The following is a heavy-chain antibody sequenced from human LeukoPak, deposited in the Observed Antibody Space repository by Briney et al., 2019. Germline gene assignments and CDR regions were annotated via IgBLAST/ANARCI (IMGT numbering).Heavy chain of an antibody. CDR3: AAGGVTTVTTAGYDY. Sequence: SVKVSCKASGFTFTSSAVQWVRQARGQRLEWIGWIVVGSGNTNYAQKFQERVTITRDMSTSTAYMELSSLRSEDTAVYYCAAGGVTTVTTAGYDYWGQGTLVTVSS. CDR1: GFTFTSSA. J-gene: IGHJ4*02. D-gene: IGHD4-17*01. V-gene: IGHV1-58*01. CDR2: IVVGSGNT.